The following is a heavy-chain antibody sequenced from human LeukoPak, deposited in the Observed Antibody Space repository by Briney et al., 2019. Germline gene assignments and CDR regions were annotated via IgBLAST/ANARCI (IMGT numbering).Heavy chain of an antibody. D-gene: IGHD3-16*01. J-gene: IGHJ4*02. CDR3: ARQNYDYPDY. Sequence: SETLSLTCTVSGGSISSYYWSWIRQPAGKGLEWIGRIYTSGSTNYNPSLKSRVTMSVDTSKNYFSLKLNSVTAADTAFYYCARQNYDYPDYWGQGTLVTVSS. CDR2: IYTSGST. CDR1: GGSISSYY. V-gene: IGHV4-4*07.